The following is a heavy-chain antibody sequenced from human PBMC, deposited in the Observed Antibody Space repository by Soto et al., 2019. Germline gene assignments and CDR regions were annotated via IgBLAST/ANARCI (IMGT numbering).Heavy chain of an antibody. CDR1: GYTFTNYG. D-gene: IGHD3-16*02. J-gene: IGHJ5*02. V-gene: IGHV1-18*04. Sequence: QVQLVQSGAEVKKPGASVKASCKASGYTFTNYGISWVRQAPGQGLEWMGWISTNTGHTDYARNLRGRVTMTTDASTTTAYMELRSLTSDDTAIYFCAREEYRQVDHWGQGTLVTVSS. CDR2: ISTNTGHT. CDR3: AREEYRQVDH.